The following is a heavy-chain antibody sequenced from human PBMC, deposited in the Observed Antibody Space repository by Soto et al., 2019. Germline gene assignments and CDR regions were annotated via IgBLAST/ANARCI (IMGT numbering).Heavy chain of an antibody. J-gene: IGHJ6*02. CDR1: GYTFTGYY. CDR2: INPNSGGT. Sequence: GASVKVSCKASGYTFTGYYMHWVRQAPGQGLEWMGWINPNSGGTNYAQKFQGWVTMTRDTSISTAYMELSRLRSDDTAVYYCARDRGSDYYYYGMDVWGQGTTVTVSS. D-gene: IGHD3-10*01. CDR3: ARDRGSDYYYYGMDV. V-gene: IGHV1-2*04.